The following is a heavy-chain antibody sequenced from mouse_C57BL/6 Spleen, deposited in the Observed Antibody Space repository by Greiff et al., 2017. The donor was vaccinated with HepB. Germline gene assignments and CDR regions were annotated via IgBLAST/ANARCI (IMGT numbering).Heavy chain of an antibody. CDR2: IYPGGGYT. CDR1: GYTFTNYW. CDR3: ARSVDSSGYYYAMDY. Sequence: VQLQQSGAELVRPGTSVKMSCKASGYTFTNYWIGWAKQRPGHGLEWIGDIYPGGGYTNYNEKFKGKATLTADESSSTAYMQFSSLTSEDSAIYYCARSVDSSGYYYAMDYWGQGTSVTVSS. V-gene: IGHV1-63*01. D-gene: IGHD3-2*02. J-gene: IGHJ4*01.